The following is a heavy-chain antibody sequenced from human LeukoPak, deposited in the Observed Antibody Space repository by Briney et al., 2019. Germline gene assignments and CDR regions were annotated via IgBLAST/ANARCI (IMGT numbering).Heavy chain of an antibody. V-gene: IGHV6-1*01. J-gene: IGHJ4*02. CDR1: GDSFSSNSAA. CDR2: TYYRSKWYN. D-gene: IGHD2-15*01. Sequence: SQTLSLTCAISGDSFSSNSAAWNWLRQSPPRGLEWLGRTYYRSKWYNDYAVSVKSRITINPDTSKNQFSLHLNSVTPEDTAVYYCARVVGGSPDYWGQGTLVTVSS. CDR3: ARVVGGSPDY.